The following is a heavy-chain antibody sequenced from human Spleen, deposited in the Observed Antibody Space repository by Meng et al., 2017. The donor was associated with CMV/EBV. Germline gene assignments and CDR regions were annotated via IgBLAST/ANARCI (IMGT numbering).Heavy chain of an antibody. CDR3: ARGRHCSSASCEGIYYYSGLDV. D-gene: IGHD2-2*01. CDR1: GFTFSNNW. V-gene: IGHV3-48*04. Sequence: GGSLRLSCAASGFTFSNNWMHWVRQAPGKGLEWVSYISGSGSTKYYADSVRGRFTISRDNAENSLYLQMHSLRAEDTAVYYCARGRHCSSASCEGIYYYSGLDVWGQGTTVTVSS. J-gene: IGHJ6*02. CDR2: ISGSGSTK.